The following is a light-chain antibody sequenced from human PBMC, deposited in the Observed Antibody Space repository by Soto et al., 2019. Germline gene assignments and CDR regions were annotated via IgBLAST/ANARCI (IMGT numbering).Light chain of an antibody. V-gene: IGLV2-14*03. CDR3: NSYTSSRTLV. CDR2: DVT. J-gene: IGLJ7*01. CDR1: SSDVGAYNY. Sequence: QSALTQPASVSGSPGQSITISCTGTSSDVGAYNYVSWYQHHPGKVPKLMIYDVTNRPSGVSDRFSGSKSGNTASLTISGLQAEDEADYYCNSYTSSRTLVFGSGTQLTVL.